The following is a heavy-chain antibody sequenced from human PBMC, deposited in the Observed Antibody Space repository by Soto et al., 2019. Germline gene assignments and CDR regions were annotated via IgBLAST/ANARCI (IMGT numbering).Heavy chain of an antibody. D-gene: IGHD2-15*01. Sequence: GGSLRLSCAASGFTFSSYAMSWVRQAPGKGLEWVSAISGSGGSTYYADSVKGRFTISRDNSKNTLYLQMNSLRAEDTAVYYCAKAIGGYCSGGSCDFDYWGQGTLVTVS. CDR3: AKAIGGYCSGGSCDFDY. J-gene: IGHJ4*02. CDR1: GFTFSSYA. CDR2: ISGSGGST. V-gene: IGHV3-23*01.